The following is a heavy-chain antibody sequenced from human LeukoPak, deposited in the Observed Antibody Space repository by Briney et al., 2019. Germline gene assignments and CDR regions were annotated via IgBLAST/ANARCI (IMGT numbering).Heavy chain of an antibody. Sequence: GASVKLSCEASGSGFTGYHIHWVRQAPGQGLEWMAWMNTNDGGKRYAQRLQGRVTVTRDTSISTAYMELTGLKSDDTATYYCVGEAAGGFDRWGQGTPVTVSS. D-gene: IGHD6-25*01. V-gene: IGHV1-2*02. J-gene: IGHJ5*02. CDR2: MNTNDGGK. CDR3: VGEAAGGFDR. CDR1: GSGFTGYH.